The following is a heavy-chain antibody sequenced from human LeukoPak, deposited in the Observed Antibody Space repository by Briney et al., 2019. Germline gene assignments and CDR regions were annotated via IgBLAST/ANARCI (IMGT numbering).Heavy chain of an antibody. CDR1: GYSLNTGYY. D-gene: IGHD1-14*01. Sequence: SETLSLTCTVSGYSLNTGYYWGWIRQPPGKGLEWIGEINHSGSTNYNPSLKSRVTISVDTSKNQFSLKLSSVTAADTAVYYCARGGGTDYWGQGTLVTVSS. CDR2: INHSGST. J-gene: IGHJ4*02. V-gene: IGHV4-38-2*02. CDR3: ARGGGTDY.